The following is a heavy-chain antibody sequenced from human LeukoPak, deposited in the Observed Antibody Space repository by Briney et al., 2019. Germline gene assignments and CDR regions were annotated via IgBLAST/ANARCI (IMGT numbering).Heavy chain of an antibody. Sequence: SETLSLTCAVYGGSFSGYYWSWIRQPAGKGLEWIGEINHSGSTNYNPSLKSRVTMSVDTSKNQFSLKLSSVTAVDTAVYYCARTRGYGSGSYYDVFDYWGQGTLVTVSS. CDR3: ARTRGYGSGSYYDVFDY. D-gene: IGHD3-10*01. CDR1: GGSFSGYY. J-gene: IGHJ4*02. V-gene: IGHV4-34*01. CDR2: INHSGST.